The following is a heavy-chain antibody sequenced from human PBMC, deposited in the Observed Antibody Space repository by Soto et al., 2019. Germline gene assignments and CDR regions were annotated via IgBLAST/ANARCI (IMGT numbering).Heavy chain of an antibody. D-gene: IGHD3-22*01. CDR3: ARDGNYYDSSGYPYYYYGMDV. V-gene: IGHV1-69*01. CDR2: IIPIFGTA. J-gene: IGHJ6*02. Sequence: QVQLVQSGAEVKKPGSSVKVSCKASGGTFSSYAISWVRQAPGQGLEWMGGIIPIFGTANYAQKFQGRVTITADESTSTAYMELSSLRSEDTAVYYCARDGNYYDSSGYPYYYYGMDVWGQGTKVTVSS. CDR1: GGTFSSYA.